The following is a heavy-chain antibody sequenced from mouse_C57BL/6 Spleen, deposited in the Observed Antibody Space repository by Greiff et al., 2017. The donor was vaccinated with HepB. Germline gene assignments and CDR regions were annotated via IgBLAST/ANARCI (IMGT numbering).Heavy chain of an antibody. V-gene: IGHV1-82*01. J-gene: IGHJ4*01. Sequence: QVQLKQSGPELVKPGASVKISCKASGYAFSSSWMNWVKQRPGKGLEWIGRIYPGDGDTNYNGKFKGKATLTADKSSSTAYMQLSSLTSEDSAVYFCARRDYYYAMDYWGQGTSVTVSS. D-gene: IGHD2-4*01. CDR1: GYAFSSSW. CDR2: IYPGDGDT. CDR3: ARRDYYYAMDY.